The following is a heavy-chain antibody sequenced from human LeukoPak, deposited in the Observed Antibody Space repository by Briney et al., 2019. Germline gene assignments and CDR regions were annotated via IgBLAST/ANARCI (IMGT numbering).Heavy chain of an antibody. CDR2: ISKDGSDK. V-gene: IGHV3-30-3*01. CDR1: GFTFSSYA. D-gene: IGHD6-19*01. Sequence: GGSLRLSCAASGFTFSSYAMHWVHQVPGKGLEWVAVISKDGSDKYYTDSVKGRFTISRDNSRNTAYLQMNSLRAEDTAVYYCARDGGIAVAGTVAYWGQGTLVTVSS. J-gene: IGHJ4*02. CDR3: ARDGGIAVAGTVAY.